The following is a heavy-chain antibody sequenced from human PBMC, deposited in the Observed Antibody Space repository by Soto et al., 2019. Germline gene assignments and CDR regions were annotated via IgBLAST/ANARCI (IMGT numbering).Heavy chain of an antibody. D-gene: IGHD3-22*01. Sequence: SVKVSCKASGGTFSSYAISWVRQAPGQGLEWMGGIIPIFGTANYAQKFQGRVTITADKSTSTAYMELSSLRSEDTAVYYCATPLLLALGPRGDAFDIWGQGTMVTV. CDR1: GGTFSSYA. CDR2: IIPIFGTA. V-gene: IGHV1-69*06. J-gene: IGHJ3*02. CDR3: ATPLLLALGPRGDAFDI.